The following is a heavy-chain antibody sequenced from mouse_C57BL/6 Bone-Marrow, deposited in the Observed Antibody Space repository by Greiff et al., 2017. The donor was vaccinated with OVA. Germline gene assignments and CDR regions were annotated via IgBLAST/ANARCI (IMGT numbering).Heavy chain of an antibody. Sequence: EVQLQQSGAELVKPGASVKLSCTASGFNIKDYYMHWVKQRTEQGLEWIGRIDPEDGETKYAPNFQGKATITADTSSNTAYLQLSSLTSEDTAVYYCASPYYYGSSHPYFDYWGQGTTLTVSS. J-gene: IGHJ2*01. CDR3: ASPYYYGSSHPYFDY. V-gene: IGHV14-2*01. CDR2: IDPEDGET. D-gene: IGHD1-1*01. CDR1: GFNIKDYY.